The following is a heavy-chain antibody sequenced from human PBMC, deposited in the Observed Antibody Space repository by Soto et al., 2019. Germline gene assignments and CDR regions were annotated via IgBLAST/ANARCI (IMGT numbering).Heavy chain of an antibody. CDR3: ARYDCSSTSCYVNWFDP. J-gene: IGHJ5*02. CDR2: IIPIFGTA. D-gene: IGHD2-2*01. CDR1: EDTYSVYA. V-gene: IGHV1-69*06. Sequence: PLKLSRKRSEDTYSVYATTGGNRPPEQGLEWMGGIIPIFGTANYAQKFQGRVTITADKSTSTAYMELSSLRSEDTAVYYCARYDCSSTSCYVNWFDPWGQGTLVTVSS.